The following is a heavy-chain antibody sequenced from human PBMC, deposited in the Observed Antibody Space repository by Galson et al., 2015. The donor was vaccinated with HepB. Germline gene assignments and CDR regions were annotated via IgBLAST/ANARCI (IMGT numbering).Heavy chain of an antibody. CDR3: TTGPGNSGGYSTSWFEYFHL. CDR1: GFAFSSYG. D-gene: IGHD2-2*01. J-gene: IGHJ1*01. CDR2: IWYDGSKK. V-gene: IGHV3-33*01. Sequence: SLRLSCAASGFAFSSYGIHWVRQAPGKGLEWVADIWYDGSKKYYADSVKGRFTISRDNSKNTVSLEMSSLRVDDTAVYYCTTGPGNSGGYSTSWFEYFHLWGQGTLVTVSP.